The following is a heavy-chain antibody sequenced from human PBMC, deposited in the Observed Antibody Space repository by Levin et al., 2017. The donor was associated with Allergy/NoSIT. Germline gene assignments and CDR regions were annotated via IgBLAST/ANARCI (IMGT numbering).Heavy chain of an antibody. D-gene: IGHD1-26*01. V-gene: IGHV4-39*07. CDR3: ARVVVGATTRQGKMADFDY. CDR1: GGSISSSSYY. Sequence: SETLSLTCTVSGGSISSSSYYWGWIRQPPGKGLEWIGSIYYSGSTYYNPSLKSRVTISVDTSKNQFSLKLSSVTAADTAVYYCARVVVGATTRQGKMADFDYWGQGTLVTVSS. J-gene: IGHJ4*02. CDR2: IYYSGST.